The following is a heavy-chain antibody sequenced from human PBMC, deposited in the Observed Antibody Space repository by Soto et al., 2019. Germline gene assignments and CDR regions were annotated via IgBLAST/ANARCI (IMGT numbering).Heavy chain of an antibody. CDR1: GGSFSGYY. D-gene: IGHD2-15*01. CDR3: ARGKGRYCSGGSCYSLYYYYYMDV. V-gene: IGHV4-34*01. Sequence: PSETLSLTCAVYGGSFSGYYWSWIRQPPGKGLEWIGEINHSGSTNYNPSLKSRVTISVDTSKNQFSLKLSSVTAADTAVYYCARGKGRYCSGGSCYSLYYYYYMDVWGKGTTVTVSS. CDR2: INHSGST. J-gene: IGHJ6*03.